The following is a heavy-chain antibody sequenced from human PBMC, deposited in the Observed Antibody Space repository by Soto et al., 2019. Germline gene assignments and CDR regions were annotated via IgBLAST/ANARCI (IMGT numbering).Heavy chain of an antibody. CDR3: ARDRGVDYDFWSGYYSEVRYYYGMDV. V-gene: IGHV4-30-4*01. J-gene: IGHJ6*02. CDR1: GGSISSGDYY. D-gene: IGHD3-3*01. CDR2: IYYSGST. Sequence: SETLSLTCTVSGGSISSGDYYWSWIRQPPGKGLEWIGYIYYSGSTYYNPSLKSRVTISVDTSKNQFSLKLSSVTAADTAVYYCARDRGVDYDFWSGYYSEVRYYYGMDVWGQGTRVTVSS.